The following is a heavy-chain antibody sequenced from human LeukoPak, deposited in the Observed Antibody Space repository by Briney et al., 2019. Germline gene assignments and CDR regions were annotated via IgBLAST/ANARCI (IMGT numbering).Heavy chain of an antibody. D-gene: IGHD6-19*01. CDR2: VYYTGST. V-gene: IGHV4-59*01. Sequence: SETLSLTCSVSGGSINSYYWSWIRQPPEKGLEWIGYVYYTGSTNSNPSLKSRVTISVDASKNQFSLKLTSVTAADTAVYYCARRDNSGWNYFDYWGQGILVTVSS. J-gene: IGHJ4*02. CDR1: GGSINSYY. CDR3: ARRDNSGWNYFDY.